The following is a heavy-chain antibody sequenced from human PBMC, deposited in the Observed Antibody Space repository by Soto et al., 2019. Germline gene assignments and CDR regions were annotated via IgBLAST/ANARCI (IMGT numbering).Heavy chain of an antibody. V-gene: IGHV3-30*18. CDR1: GFTFSNYG. CDR2: ISTDGSAK. J-gene: IGHJ4*02. Sequence: GVSLRLSCVASGFTFSNYGMQWVRQAPGKGLEWVAVISTDGSAKIYVDSVKGRFTISRDNSKNTVSLQMNRLRAEDTAVYYCVKEMSSSGYGALFDYWGQGT. CDR3: VKEMSSSGYGALFDY. D-gene: IGHD3-22*01.